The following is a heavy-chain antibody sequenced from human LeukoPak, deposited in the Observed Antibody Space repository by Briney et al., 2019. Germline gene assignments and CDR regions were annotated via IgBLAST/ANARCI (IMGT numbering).Heavy chain of an antibody. V-gene: IGHV4-61*02. Sequence: SETLSLTCTVSGGSISSGSYYWSWIRQPAGKGLEWIGRIYTSGSTNYNPSLKSRVTMSVDTSKNQFSLKLSSVTAADTAVYYCARQYGGSYYYYYYMDVWGKGTTVTVSS. CDR2: IYTSGST. D-gene: IGHD1-26*01. CDR3: ARQYGGSYYYYYYMDV. CDR1: GGSISSGSYY. J-gene: IGHJ6*03.